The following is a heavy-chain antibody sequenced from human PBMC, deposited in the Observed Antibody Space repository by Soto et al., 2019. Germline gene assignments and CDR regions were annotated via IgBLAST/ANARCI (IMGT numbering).Heavy chain of an antibody. Sequence: WGTLSLTCTVSVDCTVNSYGSLIRQAPGKGPEWLGYLSYNGGTNHNTSLQGRANMSVDTSHNRFSLNLNSVTAADTAVYYYERRHTSQPADLWGPPLLLTVSS. CDR3: ERRHTSQPADL. V-gene: IGHV4-59*13. D-gene: IGHD6-13*01. J-gene: IGHJ5*02. CDR1: VDCTVNSY. CDR2: LSYNGGT.